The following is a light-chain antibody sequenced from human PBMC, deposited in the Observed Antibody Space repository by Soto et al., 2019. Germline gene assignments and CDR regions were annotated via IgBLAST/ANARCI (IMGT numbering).Light chain of an antibody. Sequence: QSVLTQPPSVSGAPGQRVTISCTGTRSNIGSGFDVHWYQQLPGTAPKPLISGNINRPSGVPDRFSGSRSDTSASLTITGLQAEDEADYYCQSYDSGLSGSVFGGGTKVTVL. J-gene: IGLJ3*02. CDR2: GNI. V-gene: IGLV1-40*01. CDR3: QSYDSGLSGSV. CDR1: RSNIGSGFD.